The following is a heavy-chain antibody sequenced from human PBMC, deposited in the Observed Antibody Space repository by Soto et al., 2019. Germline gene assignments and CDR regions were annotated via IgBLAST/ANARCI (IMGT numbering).Heavy chain of an antibody. CDR2: ISWNSGSI. CDR1: GFTFDDYA. J-gene: IGHJ6*02. Sequence: PGGSLRLSCAASGFTFDDYAMHWVRQAPGKGLEWVSGISWNSGSIGYADSVKGRFTISRDNAKNSLYLQMNSLRAEDTALYYCAKENSSSWLNYYYYGMDVWGQGTTVTVSS. D-gene: IGHD6-13*01. V-gene: IGHV3-9*01. CDR3: AKENSSSWLNYYYYGMDV.